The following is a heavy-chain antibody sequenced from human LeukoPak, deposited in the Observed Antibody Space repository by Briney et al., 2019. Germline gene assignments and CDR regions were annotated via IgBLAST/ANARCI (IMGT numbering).Heavy chain of an antibody. D-gene: IGHD1-26*01. J-gene: IGHJ4*02. CDR2: IYYSGST. CDR3: ARGSYVGPTSGCFDY. CDR1: GGSISSGGYN. V-gene: IGHV4-31*03. Sequence: SQTLSLTCTVSGGSISSGGYNWSWIRQHPGKGLECIGYIYYSGSTYYTPSLKSRVTISVDTSKNHFSLKLSSVTAADTAVYYCARGSYVGPTSGCFDYWGQGTLVTVSS.